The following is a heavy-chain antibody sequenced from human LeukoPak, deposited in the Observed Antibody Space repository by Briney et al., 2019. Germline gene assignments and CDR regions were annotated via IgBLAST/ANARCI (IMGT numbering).Heavy chain of an antibody. D-gene: IGHD4-17*01. Sequence: PGGSLRLSCAASGFTFSSYGMHWVRQAPGKGLEWVAFIRYDGSNKYYADSVKGRFTISRDNSKNTLYLQMNSLRAEDTAVYYCAKVNDYGDYGYFDYWGQGTLVTVSS. CDR2: IRYDGSNK. J-gene: IGHJ4*02. CDR3: AKVNDYGDYGYFDY. V-gene: IGHV3-30*02. CDR1: GFTFSSYG.